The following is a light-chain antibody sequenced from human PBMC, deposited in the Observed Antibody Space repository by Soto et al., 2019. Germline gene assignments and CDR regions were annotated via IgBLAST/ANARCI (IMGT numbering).Light chain of an antibody. V-gene: IGKV3-15*01. Sequence: EIVLTQSPATLSLSPGERATLSCRASQSLSSNFLAWYQQKPGQAPRLLIFGASSRATGIPARFSGSGSGTEFTLTISSLQSEDFAVYYCQHYNKWPFTFGPGTKVDIK. J-gene: IGKJ3*01. CDR2: GAS. CDR3: QHYNKWPFT. CDR1: QSLSSN.